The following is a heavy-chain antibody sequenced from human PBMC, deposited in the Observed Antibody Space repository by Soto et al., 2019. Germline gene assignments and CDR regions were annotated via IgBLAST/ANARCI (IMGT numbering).Heavy chain of an antibody. CDR3: AKGRGTIVVTDAYDI. V-gene: IGHV3-9*01. CDR1: GFSFDDYT. Sequence: EMLLVESGGGLVQPGRSLRLSCGGSGFSFDDYTMHWVRQAPGKGPEWVASLSWNSGFSGYADSVKGRFTISRDNAQSSVHLQMNTLRTEDTALYYCAKGRGTIVVTDAYDIWGQGTMVTVSS. D-gene: IGHD3-22*01. J-gene: IGHJ3*02. CDR2: LSWNSGFS.